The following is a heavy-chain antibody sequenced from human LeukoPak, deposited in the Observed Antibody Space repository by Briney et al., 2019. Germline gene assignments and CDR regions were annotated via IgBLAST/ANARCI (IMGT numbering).Heavy chain of an antibody. J-gene: IGHJ5*02. CDR3: ARDRLEDCSSTSCYHNWFDP. Sequence: SETLSLTCAVSGGSISSSNWWSWVRQPPGKGLEWIGEIYHSGSTNYNPPLKSRVTISVDKSKNQFSLKLSSVTAADTAVYYCARDRLEDCSSTSCYHNWFDPWGQGTLVTVSS. CDR1: GGSISSSNW. V-gene: IGHV4-4*02. D-gene: IGHD2-2*01. CDR2: IYHSGST.